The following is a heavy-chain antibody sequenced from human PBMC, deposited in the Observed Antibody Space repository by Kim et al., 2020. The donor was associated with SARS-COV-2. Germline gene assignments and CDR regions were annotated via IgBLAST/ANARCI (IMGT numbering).Heavy chain of an antibody. V-gene: IGHV3-30*04. D-gene: IGHD3-22*01. J-gene: IGHJ3*02. CDR3: ASRGGDYYDSSGYLYI. CDR1: GFTFSSYA. Sequence: GGSLRLSCAASGFTFSSYAMHWVRQAPGKGLEWVAVISYDGSNKYYADSVKGRFTISRDNSKNTLYLQMNSLRAEDTAGYYCASRGGDYYDSSGYLYIWG. CDR2: ISYDGSNK.